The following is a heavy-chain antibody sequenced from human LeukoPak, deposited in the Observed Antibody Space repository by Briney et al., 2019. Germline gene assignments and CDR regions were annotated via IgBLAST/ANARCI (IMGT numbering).Heavy chain of an antibody. D-gene: IGHD2-2*01. CDR3: ARDIVVVPATFDY. Sequence: PGGSLRLSCAASGFTFSSYSMNWVRQAPGKGLEWVANINQDGGEKFYVDSVKGRFTISRDNAKNSLYLQMNSLRAEDTAMYYCARDIVVVPATFDYWGQGTLVSVSS. V-gene: IGHV3-7*01. CDR2: INQDGGEK. CDR1: GFTFSSYS. J-gene: IGHJ4*02.